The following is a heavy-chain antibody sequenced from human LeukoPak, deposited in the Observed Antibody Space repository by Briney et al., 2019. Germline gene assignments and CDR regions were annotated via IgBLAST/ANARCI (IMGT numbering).Heavy chain of an antibody. V-gene: IGHV3-74*03. D-gene: IGHD5-24*01. Sequence: KSGGSLRLSCAASGFTFSSYAMHWVRQAPGKGLVWVSRISPDGSSTTYADSVKGRFSVSRDNAKNTLYLQMNSLRVDDTAVCYCATGRPRDGYNIDYWGQGTLVTVSS. CDR2: ISPDGSST. CDR1: GFTFSSYA. J-gene: IGHJ4*02. CDR3: ATGRPRDGYNIDY.